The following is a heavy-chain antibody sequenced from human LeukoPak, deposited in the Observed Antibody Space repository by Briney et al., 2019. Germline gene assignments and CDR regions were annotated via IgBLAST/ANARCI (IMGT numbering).Heavy chain of an antibody. CDR3: ARDFTGDCSGGSCSPEGFDY. J-gene: IGHJ4*02. CDR1: GFTFSSYA. V-gene: IGHV3-30-3*01. D-gene: IGHD2-15*01. Sequence: GRSLRLSCAASGFTFSSYAMHWVRQAPGKGLEWVAVISYDGSNKYYADSVKGRFTISRDNSKNTLYLQMNSPRAEDTAVYSCARDFTGDCSGGSCSPEGFDYWGQGTLVTVSS. CDR2: ISYDGSNK.